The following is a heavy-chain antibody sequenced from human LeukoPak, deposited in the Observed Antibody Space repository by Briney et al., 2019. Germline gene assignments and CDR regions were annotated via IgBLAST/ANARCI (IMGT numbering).Heavy chain of an antibody. Sequence: PSETLSLTCTVSGGSISSYYWSWFRQPPGKGLEWIGYIYYSGSTNYNPSLKSRVTISVDTSKNQFSLKLSSVTAADTAVYYCARSSGEFDYWGQGTLVTVSS. D-gene: IGHD3-10*01. V-gene: IGHV4-59*01. CDR1: GGSISSYY. CDR3: ARSSGEFDY. CDR2: IYYSGST. J-gene: IGHJ4*02.